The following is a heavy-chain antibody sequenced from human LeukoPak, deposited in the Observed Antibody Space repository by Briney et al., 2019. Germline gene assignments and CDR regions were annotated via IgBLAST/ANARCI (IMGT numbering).Heavy chain of an antibody. V-gene: IGHV3-23*01. CDR2: ISGGGGNT. Sequence: GGCLRLSCAASGFTFSSHAMTWVRQGPGKGGGGGLDISGGGGNTYYADSVKGRFTISRDNSKNTLYLQMHSLRAEDTAVYYCAIYSGYGTNAFDIWGQGTMDTVSS. J-gene: IGHJ3*02. CDR3: AIYSGYGTNAFDI. CDR1: GFTFSSHA. D-gene: IGHD5-12*01.